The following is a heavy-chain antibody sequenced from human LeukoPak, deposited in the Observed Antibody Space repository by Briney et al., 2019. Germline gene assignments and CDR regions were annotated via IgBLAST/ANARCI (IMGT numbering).Heavy chain of an antibody. J-gene: IGHJ6*03. CDR1: GFTLSAHG. CDR2: ISSSSIYI. D-gene: IGHD3-16*02. V-gene: IGHV3-21*01. Sequence: PGGSLRLSCAASGFTLSAHGMNWVRQAPGKGLEWVSSISSSSIYIYYADSLKGRLTISRDNARNSLYLQMNSLRAEDTAVYYCARGMAYYDYVWGSYRYQDYYYMDVWGKGTTVTVSS. CDR3: ARGMAYYDYVWGSYRYQDYYYMDV.